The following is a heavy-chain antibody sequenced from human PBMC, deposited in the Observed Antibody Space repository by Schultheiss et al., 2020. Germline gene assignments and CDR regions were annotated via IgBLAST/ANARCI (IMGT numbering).Heavy chain of an antibody. CDR2: IKQDGSEK. CDR1: GFTFSSYA. V-gene: IGHV3-7*01. Sequence: GESLKISCAASGFTFSSYAMHWVRQAPGKGLEWVANIKQDGSEKYYVDSVKGRFTISRDNAKNSLYLQMNSLKVEDTALYYCARDGGQWFGELTGGMDVWGQGTTVTVSS. J-gene: IGHJ6*01. D-gene: IGHD3-10*01. CDR3: ARDGGQWFGELTGGMDV.